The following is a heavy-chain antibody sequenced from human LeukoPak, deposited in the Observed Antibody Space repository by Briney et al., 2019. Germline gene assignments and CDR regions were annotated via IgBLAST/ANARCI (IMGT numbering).Heavy chain of an antibody. CDR1: GFTFSSYS. D-gene: IGHD6-19*01. CDR3: ARNGASSGRPYHFDY. J-gene: IGHJ4*02. Sequence: GGSLRLSCAASGFTFSSYSMNWVRQAPGKGLEWVSSISSSSSYIYYADSVKGRFTISRDNAESSLYLQMNSLRAEDTAVYYCARNGASSGRPYHFDYWGQGTLVTVSS. CDR2: ISSSSSYI. V-gene: IGHV3-21*01.